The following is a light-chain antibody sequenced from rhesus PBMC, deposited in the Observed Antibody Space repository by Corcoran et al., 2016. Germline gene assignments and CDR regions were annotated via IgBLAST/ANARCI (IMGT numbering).Light chain of an antibody. V-gene: IGKV1-19*01. J-gene: IGKJ2*01. Sequence: DIQMTQSPSSLSASVGDKVTITFPASQGISSWLAWYQQKPGKAPKPLIYYASSLQSGGPSRFSGSGSGTDYTLTISSLKPEDFATYYCQQYDDLPYSVGQGTKGEIK. CDR3: QQYDDLPYS. CDR1: QGISSW. CDR2: YAS.